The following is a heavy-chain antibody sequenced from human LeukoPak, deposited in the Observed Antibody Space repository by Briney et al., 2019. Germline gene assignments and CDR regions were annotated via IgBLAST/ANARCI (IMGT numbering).Heavy chain of an antibody. Sequence: SETLSPTCTVSGGSISSSSYYWGWIRQPPGKGLEWIGSIYYSGSTYYNPSLKSRVTISVDTSKNQFSLKLSSVTAADTAVYYCARQPESDSSGYYVAFDYWGQGTLVTVSS. J-gene: IGHJ4*02. CDR2: IYYSGST. CDR1: GGSISSSSYY. CDR3: ARQPESDSSGYYVAFDY. D-gene: IGHD3-22*01. V-gene: IGHV4-39*01.